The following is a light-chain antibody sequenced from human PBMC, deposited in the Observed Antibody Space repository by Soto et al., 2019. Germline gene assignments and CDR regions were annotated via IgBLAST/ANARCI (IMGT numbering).Light chain of an antibody. CDR2: DVK. Sequence: QSALTQPRSVSGSPGQSVTISCTGTSSDVGGYKYVSWYQQYPGKAPKVMIYDVKTRPSGVPDRFSGSKSGNTASLTISGLQAEDEADYYCCSYAGSYTFVFGTGTKVTVL. CDR3: CSYAGSYTFV. J-gene: IGLJ1*01. V-gene: IGLV2-11*01. CDR1: SSDVGGYKY.